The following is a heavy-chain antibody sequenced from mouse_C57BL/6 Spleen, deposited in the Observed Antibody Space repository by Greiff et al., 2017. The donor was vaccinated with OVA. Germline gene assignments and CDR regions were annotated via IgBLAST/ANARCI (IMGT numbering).Heavy chain of an antibody. CDR1: GFTFSSYA. D-gene: IGHD2-3*01. Sequence: EVQGVESGEGLVKPGGSLKLSCAASGFTFSSYAMSWVRQTPEKRLEWVAYISSGGDYIYYADTVKGRFTISRDNARNTLYLQMSSLKSEDTAMYYCTRDDDGTTDYYAMDYWGQGTSVTVSS. J-gene: IGHJ4*01. V-gene: IGHV5-9-1*02. CDR2: ISSGGDYI. CDR3: TRDDDGTTDYYAMDY.